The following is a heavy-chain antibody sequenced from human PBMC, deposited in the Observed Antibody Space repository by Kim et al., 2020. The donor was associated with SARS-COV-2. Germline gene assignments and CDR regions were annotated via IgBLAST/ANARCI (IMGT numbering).Heavy chain of an antibody. CDR1: GGSVSSGSYY. J-gene: IGHJ4*02. Sequence: SETLSLTCTVSGGSVSSGSYYWSWIRQPPGKGLEWIGYIYYSGSTNYNPSLKSRVTISVDTSKNQFSLKLSSVTAADTAVYYCARGRYGIAAAGRDDLDYWGQGTLVTVSS. CDR2: IYYSGST. D-gene: IGHD6-13*01. V-gene: IGHV4-61*01. CDR3: ARGRYGIAAAGRDDLDY.